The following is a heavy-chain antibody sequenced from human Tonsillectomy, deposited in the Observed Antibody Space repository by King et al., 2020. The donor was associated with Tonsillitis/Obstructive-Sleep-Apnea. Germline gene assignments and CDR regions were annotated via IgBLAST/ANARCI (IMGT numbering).Heavy chain of an antibody. Sequence: QLVQSGAEVKKPGSSVKVPCKASVGTINSYGISWVRQAPGQGLEWMGRIIPMLDIRNYAQKFQGRVTFTADTSTSTAYLELSSLRSEDTAVYYCATSTASVAAAGGFDFWGQGTIVTVSS. CDR3: ATSTASVAAAGGFDF. J-gene: IGHJ3*01. V-gene: IGHV1-69*09. D-gene: IGHD6-13*01. CDR2: IIPMLDIR. CDR1: VGTINSYG.